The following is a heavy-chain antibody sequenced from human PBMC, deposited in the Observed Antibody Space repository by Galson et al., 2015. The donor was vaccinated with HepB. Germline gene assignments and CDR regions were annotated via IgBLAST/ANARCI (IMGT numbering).Heavy chain of an antibody. CDR3: ARVFYRGDRSPYRPLDY. D-gene: IGHD3-22*01. J-gene: IGHJ4*02. Sequence: SLRLSCAASGFTFSYYWMTWVRQAPGKGLEWVASIKQDESQIYYVDSVRGRFTISRDNAKNSLYLQMNSLRVEDTAVYFCARVFYRGDRSPYRPLDYWGRGTLVTVSS. CDR2: IKQDESQI. V-gene: IGHV3-7*04. CDR1: GFTFSYYW.